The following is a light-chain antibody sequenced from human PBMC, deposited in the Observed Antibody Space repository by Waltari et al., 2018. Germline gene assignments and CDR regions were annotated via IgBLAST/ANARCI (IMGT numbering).Light chain of an antibody. Sequence: DIVMTQSPATLSVSPGERATLSCRASPSVGNDLAWYHQAPGQAPRLPIYGASSRATGVPARFSGSGSGTEFTLTITSLQSGDFGIYFCQQYKEWPPWTFGQGTRVDTK. CDR1: PSVGND. V-gene: IGKV3-15*01. J-gene: IGKJ1*01. CDR3: QQYKEWPPWT. CDR2: GAS.